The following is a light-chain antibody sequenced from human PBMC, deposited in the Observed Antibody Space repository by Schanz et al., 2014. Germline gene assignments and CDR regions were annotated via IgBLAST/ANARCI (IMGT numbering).Light chain of an antibody. CDR3: SSYEGSSTLE. CDR2: DVS. J-gene: IGLJ2*01. V-gene: IGLV2-23*02. CDR1: SSDVGAYNF. Sequence: QSALTQPASVSGSPGQSITISCTGTSSDVGAYNFVSWYQHHPGKAPKVMIYDVSYRPSGVSNRFSGSKSGNTASLTISGLQAEDEADYYCSSYEGSSTLEFGGGTQLTVL.